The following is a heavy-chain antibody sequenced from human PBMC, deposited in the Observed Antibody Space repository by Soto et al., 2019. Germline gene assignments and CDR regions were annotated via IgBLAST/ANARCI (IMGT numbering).Heavy chain of an antibody. V-gene: IGHV4-34*01. D-gene: IGHD3-22*01. CDR2: INHSGST. CDR1: GGYFSGYY. J-gene: IGHJ4*02. CDR3: ARGLQGIYYDSSGYYCPFDY. Sequence: SETLSLTCAVYGGYFSGYYWSWIRQPPGKGLEWIGEINHSGSTNYNPSLKSRVTISVDTSKNQFSLKLSSVTAADTAVYYCARGLQGIYYDSSGYYCPFDYWGQGTLVTVSS.